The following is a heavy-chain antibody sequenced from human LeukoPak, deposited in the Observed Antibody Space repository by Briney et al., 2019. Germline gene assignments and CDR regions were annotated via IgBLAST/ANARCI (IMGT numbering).Heavy chain of an antibody. Sequence: NPSETLSLTCAVYGGSFSGYYWSWIRQPPGEGLEWIGEINHSGSTNYNPSLKSRVTISVDTSKNQFSLKLSSVTAADTAVYYCARGRKGHYGSGSYYDYWGQGTLVTVSS. D-gene: IGHD3-10*01. CDR1: GGSFSGYY. CDR3: ARGRKGHYGSGSYYDY. CDR2: INHSGST. J-gene: IGHJ4*02. V-gene: IGHV4-34*01.